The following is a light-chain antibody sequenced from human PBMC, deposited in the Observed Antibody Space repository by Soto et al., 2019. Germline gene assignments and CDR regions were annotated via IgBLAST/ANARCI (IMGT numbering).Light chain of an antibody. CDR1: QSISSK. V-gene: IGKV3-15*01. CDR2: GAS. Sequence: EIVMTQSPATLSVSPGERATLSCRASQSISSKLAWYQQKPGQAPRLLIYGASTRATGIPARFSGSGSGTEFTLTITRLQSEDFAVYYCQEYASSPRTFGQGTTVEIK. CDR3: QEYASSPRT. J-gene: IGKJ1*01.